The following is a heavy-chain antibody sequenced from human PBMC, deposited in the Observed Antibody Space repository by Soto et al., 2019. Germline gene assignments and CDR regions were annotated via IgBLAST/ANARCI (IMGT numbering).Heavy chain of an antibody. CDR3: ARVGGSCSTSSCFAYFDS. V-gene: IGHV3-21*01. D-gene: IGHD2-2*01. CDR2: ISTSGSHI. J-gene: IGHJ4*02. CDR1: GFSFSTFG. Sequence: GGSLRLSCAASGFSFSTFGMMWIRQAPGKGLEWVSSISTSGSHIFYGDSVRGRFTTSRDNAKTSLYLQMDSLRDEDTALYFCARVGGSCSTSSCFAYFDSWGQGILVTVSS.